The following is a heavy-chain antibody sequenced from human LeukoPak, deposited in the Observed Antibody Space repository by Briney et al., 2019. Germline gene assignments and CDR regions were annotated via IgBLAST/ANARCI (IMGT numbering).Heavy chain of an antibody. CDR2: INPNSGDT. CDR1: GYTFTDYF. V-gene: IGHV1-2*06. Sequence: ASVKVSCKASGYTFTDYFMHWVRQAPGQGPEWMGRINPNSGDTNYAQNFQGRVTMTRDTSITTGYMELSSLRSDDTALYYCARDLFSTSNWELDYWGQGTLVTVSS. J-gene: IGHJ4*02. D-gene: IGHD7-27*01. CDR3: ARDLFSTSNWELDY.